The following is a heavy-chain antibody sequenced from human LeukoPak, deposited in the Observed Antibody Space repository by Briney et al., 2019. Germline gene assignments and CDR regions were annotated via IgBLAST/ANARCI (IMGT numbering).Heavy chain of an antibody. CDR2: IHYSGST. D-gene: IGHD1-26*01. J-gene: IGHJ4*02. CDR3: ARHISSGGTYAHFDY. CDR1: GSTYNYN. V-gene: IGHV4-59*08. Sequence: GTLSLTCTVSGSTYNYNCRWSRHPPGGGRRGCGYIHYSGSTNYNPSLKSRVTMSLDTSNNQVSLKLNSVTAADTAVYYCARHISSGGTYAHFDYWGQGTLVTVSS.